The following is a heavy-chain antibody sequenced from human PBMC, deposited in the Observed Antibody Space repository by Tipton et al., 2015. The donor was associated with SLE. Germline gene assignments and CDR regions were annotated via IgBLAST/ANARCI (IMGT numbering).Heavy chain of an antibody. CDR3: AKDSLFRFPGVGGSFDC. CDR2: IRHDGSNK. V-gene: IGHV3-30*02. Sequence: SGFTFSSYGMHWVRQAPGKGLEWGAFIRHDGSNKYYADSGKGRFTISKDNSKNTLNLQMNSLRADDTAVYYCAKDSLFRFPGVGGSFDCWGQRTLATVSS. J-gene: IGHJ4*02. D-gene: IGHD3-3*01. CDR1: GFTFSSYG.